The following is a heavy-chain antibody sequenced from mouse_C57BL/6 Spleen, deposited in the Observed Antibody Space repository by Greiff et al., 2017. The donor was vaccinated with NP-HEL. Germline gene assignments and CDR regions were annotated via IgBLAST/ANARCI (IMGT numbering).Heavy chain of an antibody. D-gene: IGHD2-3*01. CDR3: ARERAYDTWFAY. V-gene: IGHV1-26*01. Sequence: VQLKQSGPELVKPGASVKISCKASGYTFTDYYMNWVKQSHGKSLEWIGDINPNNGGTSYNQKFKGKATLTVDKSSSTAYMELRSLTSEDSAVYYCARERAYDTWFAYWGQGTLVTVSA. J-gene: IGHJ3*01. CDR1: GYTFTDYY. CDR2: INPNNGGT.